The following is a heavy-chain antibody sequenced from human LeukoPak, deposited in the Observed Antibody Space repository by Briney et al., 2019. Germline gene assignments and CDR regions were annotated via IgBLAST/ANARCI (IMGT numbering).Heavy chain of an antibody. Sequence: GGSLRLSCAASGFTFSTYAMHWVRQAPGKGLEWVAVIPYDGSNKYYADSVKGRFTISRENSKNRLYLQMNSLRAEDTAVYYCARAEGYGGELDSWGQGTLVTVSS. CDR3: ARAEGYGGELDS. CDR1: GFTFSTYA. V-gene: IGHV3-30*04. D-gene: IGHD4-23*01. CDR2: IPYDGSNK. J-gene: IGHJ4*02.